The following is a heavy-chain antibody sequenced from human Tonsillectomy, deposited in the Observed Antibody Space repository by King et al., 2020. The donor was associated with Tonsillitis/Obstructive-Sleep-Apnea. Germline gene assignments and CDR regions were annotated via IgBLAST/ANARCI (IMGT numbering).Heavy chain of an antibody. D-gene: IGHD5-12*01. V-gene: IGHV4-34*01. Sequence: VQLQQWGAGLLKPSETLSLTCAVYGGSFSGYYWSWIRQPPGKGLEWIGEIKHSGSTNYNPSLKSRVTISVDTSKNQFSLKLSSGTAADTAVYYGARGYESRYYYYMDVWGKGTTVTVSS. CDR2: IKHSGST. CDR3: ARGYESRYYYYMDV. CDR1: GGSFSGYY. J-gene: IGHJ6*03.